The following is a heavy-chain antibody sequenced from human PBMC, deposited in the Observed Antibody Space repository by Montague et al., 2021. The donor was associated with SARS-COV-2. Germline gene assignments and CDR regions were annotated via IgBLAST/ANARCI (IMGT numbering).Heavy chain of an antibody. D-gene: IGHD2-2*02. CDR1: GGSISSSSYY. J-gene: IGHJ6*02. CDR2: IYYSGST. Sequence: SETLSLTCTVSGGSISSSSYYWGWIRQAPGKGLEWIGSIYYSGSTYYNPSLKGRVTISVDTSKNQFSLKLSSVTAADTAVYYCARDPSRQPLLYPIGDYYYGMDVWGQGTTVTVS. CDR3: ARDPSRQPLLYPIGDYYYGMDV. V-gene: IGHV4-39*07.